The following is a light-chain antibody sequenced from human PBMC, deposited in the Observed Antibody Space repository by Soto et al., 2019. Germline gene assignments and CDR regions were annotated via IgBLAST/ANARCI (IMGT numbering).Light chain of an antibody. CDR3: QQYGSSSWT. J-gene: IGKJ1*01. Sequence: IGWPQSPGTLSLSPGERATLSCRASQSVSSSYLAWYQQKPGQAPRLLIYGASSRATGIPDRFSGSGSGTDFTLTISRLEPEDFAVYYCQQYGSSSWTFGQGTKVDIK. CDR2: GAS. V-gene: IGKV3-20*01. CDR1: QSVSSSY.